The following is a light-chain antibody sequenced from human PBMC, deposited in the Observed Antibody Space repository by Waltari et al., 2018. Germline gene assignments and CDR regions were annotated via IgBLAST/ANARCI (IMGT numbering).Light chain of an antibody. J-gene: IGLJ1*01. V-gene: IGLV2-11*01. CDR2: DVT. Sequence: QSALTQPRSVSGSPGQSVTISCTGTSSDIGNYNYVSWYQHHPAKAPRLIIYDVTKRPSGVPARFSGSKSGNTASRTISGRQAEDEADYYCCSYAGFYSYYVFGTGTKATVL. CDR3: CSYAGFYSYYV. CDR1: SSDIGNYNY.